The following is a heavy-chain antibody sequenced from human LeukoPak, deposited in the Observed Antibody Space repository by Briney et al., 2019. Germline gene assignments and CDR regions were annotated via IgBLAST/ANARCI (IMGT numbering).Heavy chain of an antibody. CDR2: ISSNGGST. CDR1: GFTFSTYS. D-gene: IGHD6-6*01. V-gene: IGHV3-64*01. CDR3: AKGSSSFRIPYYFDY. J-gene: IGHJ4*02. Sequence: GGSLRLSCAASGFTFSTYSMVWVRQAPGKGLEYVSAISSNGGSTHYANPVKGRFTISRDNSKSTLYLQMGSLRAEDTAVYYCAKGSSSFRIPYYFDYWGQGTLVTVSS.